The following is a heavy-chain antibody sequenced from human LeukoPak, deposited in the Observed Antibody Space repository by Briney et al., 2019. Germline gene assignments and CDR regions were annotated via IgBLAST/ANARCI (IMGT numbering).Heavy chain of an antibody. Sequence: ASVKVSCKAPGGTFSSYAINWVRQAPGQGLEWMGRIIPIFGITNYAQKFQGRVTITADKSTGTAYMELSSLRSEDTAVYFCARWAPYCSSTSCPFYFDYWGQGTLVTVSS. CDR3: ARWAPYCSSTSCPFYFDY. J-gene: IGHJ4*02. CDR1: GGTFSSYA. D-gene: IGHD2-2*01. CDR2: IIPIFGIT. V-gene: IGHV1-69*04.